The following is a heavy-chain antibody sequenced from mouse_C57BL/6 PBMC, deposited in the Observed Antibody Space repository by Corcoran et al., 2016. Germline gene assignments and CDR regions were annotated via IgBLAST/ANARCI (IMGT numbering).Heavy chain of an antibody. V-gene: IGHV9-3*01. CDR3: ARSAYYGNFLYYAMDY. CDR2: INTYSGVP. Sequence: QIQLVQSGPELKKPGETVKISCKASGYTFTTYGMSWVKQAPGKGLKWMGWINTYSGVPTYADDFKGRFAFSLETSASTAYLQINNLKNEDTATYFCARSAYYGNFLYYAMDYWGQGTSVTVSS. CDR1: GYTFTTYG. D-gene: IGHD2-10*01. J-gene: IGHJ4*01.